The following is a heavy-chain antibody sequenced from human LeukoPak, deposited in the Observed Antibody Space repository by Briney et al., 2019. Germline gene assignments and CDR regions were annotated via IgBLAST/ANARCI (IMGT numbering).Heavy chain of an antibody. J-gene: IGHJ6*02. CDR3: ARGGLVEYSNYRYYYYYYGMDV. Sequence: SETLSLTCTVSGGSISSYYWSWIRQPAGKGLEWIGRIYTSGSTNYNPSFKSRVTMSVDTSKNQFSLKLSSVTAADTAVYYCARGGLVEYSNYRYYYYYYGMDVWGQGTRSPSP. V-gene: IGHV4-4*07. CDR2: IYTSGST. D-gene: IGHD4-11*01. CDR1: GGSISSYY.